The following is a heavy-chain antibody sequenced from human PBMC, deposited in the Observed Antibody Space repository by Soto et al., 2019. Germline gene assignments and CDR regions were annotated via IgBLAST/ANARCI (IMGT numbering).Heavy chain of an antibody. CDR3: ARSNYYDSSGYYYYFDY. D-gene: IGHD3-22*01. CDR2: IIPIFDTA. J-gene: IGHJ4*02. CDR1: GVTFSSYA. V-gene: IGHV1-69*06. Sequence: SVKVSCKASGVTFSSYAISWVRQAPGQGLEWMGGIIPIFDTANYAQKFQGRVTITADKSTSTAYMELSSLRSEDTAVYYCARSNYYDSSGYYYYFDYWGQGTLVTVSS.